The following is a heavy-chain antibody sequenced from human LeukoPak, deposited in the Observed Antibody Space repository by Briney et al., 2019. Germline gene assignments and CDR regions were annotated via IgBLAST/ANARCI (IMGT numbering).Heavy chain of an antibody. CDR3: AKYTGRPLGGDCDF. CDR1: GGSISSGDYY. J-gene: IGHJ3*01. CDR2: IYYSGGT. Sequence: TSETLSLTCTVSGGSISSGDYYWSWIRQPPGKGLEWVGYIYYSGGTYYNPSLKSRVTISRDTSKNQFSLNLNSVTAADTAMYYCAKYTGRPLGGDCDFWGQGTMVTVSS. D-gene: IGHD1-26*01. V-gene: IGHV4-30-4*08.